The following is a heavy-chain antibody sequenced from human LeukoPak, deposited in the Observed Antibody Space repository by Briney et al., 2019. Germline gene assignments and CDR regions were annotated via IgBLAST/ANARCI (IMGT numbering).Heavy chain of an antibody. Sequence: SETLSLTCTVSGGSISSYYWSWIRQPPGKGLEWIGYIYTGGSTNYNPSLKSRVTISVDTSKNQFSLKLSSVTAADTAVYYCARHYCGGDCYAGPYYYYYMDVWGKGTTVTVSS. D-gene: IGHD2-21*02. CDR3: ARHYCGGDCYAGPYYYYYMDV. J-gene: IGHJ6*03. CDR2: IYTGGST. V-gene: IGHV4-4*09. CDR1: GGSISSYY.